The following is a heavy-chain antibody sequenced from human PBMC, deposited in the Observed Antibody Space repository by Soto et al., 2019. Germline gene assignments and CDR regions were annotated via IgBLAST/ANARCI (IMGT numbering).Heavy chain of an antibody. J-gene: IGHJ4*02. CDR2: ISGRGGST. D-gene: IGHD6-19*01. CDR3: AKSWEPYSSCWLDY. CDR1: GFTFSSYA. Sequence: GGSLRLSCAASGFTFSSYAMSWVRQAPGKGLEWVSAISGRGGSTYYADSVKGRFTISRDNSKNTLYLQMNSLRAEDTAVYYCAKSWEPYSSCWLDYWGQGTLVTVSS. V-gene: IGHV3-23*01.